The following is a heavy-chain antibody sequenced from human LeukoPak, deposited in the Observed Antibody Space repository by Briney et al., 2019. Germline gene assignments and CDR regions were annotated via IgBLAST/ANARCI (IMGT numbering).Heavy chain of an antibody. J-gene: IGHJ4*02. CDR2: ISGSGGSA. CDR3: ASRSGYSYGHFDY. Sequence: GGSLRLSCAASGFTFSSYAMSWVRQAPGKGLEWVSAISGSGGSAYYADSVKGRFTISRDNSKNTLYLQMNSLRAEDTAVYYCASRSGYSYGHFDYWGQGTLVTVSS. V-gene: IGHV3-23*01. CDR1: GFTFSSYA. D-gene: IGHD5-18*01.